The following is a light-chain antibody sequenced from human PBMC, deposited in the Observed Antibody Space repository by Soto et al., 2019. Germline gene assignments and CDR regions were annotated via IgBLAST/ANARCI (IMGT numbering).Light chain of an antibody. CDR1: QSVSSSY. CDR2: GAS. J-gene: IGKJ5*01. CDR3: QQYGRSPLVT. V-gene: IGKV3-20*01. Sequence: EIVLTQSPGTLSLSPGERATLSCRASQSVSSSYLAWYQQKPGQAPRLLIYGASSRATGIPDRFSGSGSGTDFTLTISRLEPEDFEMYYCQQYGRSPLVTFGQGTRLEIK.